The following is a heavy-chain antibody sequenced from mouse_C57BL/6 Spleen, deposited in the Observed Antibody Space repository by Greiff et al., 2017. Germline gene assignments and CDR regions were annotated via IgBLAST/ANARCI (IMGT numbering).Heavy chain of an antibody. CDR3: ARHGLRRDYFDY. J-gene: IGHJ2*01. CDR1: GFTFSSYG. CDR2: ISSGGSYT. D-gene: IGHD2-4*01. V-gene: IGHV5-6*01. Sequence: EVKVVESGGDLVKPGGSLKLSCAASGFTFSSYGMSWVRQTPDKRQEWVATISSGGSYTSYPDSVKGRFTISRDNAKNTLYLQMSSLKSEDTAMYYCARHGLRRDYFDYWGQGTTLTVSS.